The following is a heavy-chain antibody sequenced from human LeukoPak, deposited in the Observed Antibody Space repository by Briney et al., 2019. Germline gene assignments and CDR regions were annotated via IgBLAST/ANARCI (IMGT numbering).Heavy chain of an antibody. CDR3: ARVWFGDFDAFDI. Sequence: GASVKVSCKASGYTFTGYYMHWVRQATGQGLEWMGWMNPNSGNTGYAQKFQGRVTMTRNTSISTAYMELSSLRSEDTAVYYCARVWFGDFDAFDIWGQGTMVTVPS. CDR2: MNPNSGNT. V-gene: IGHV1-8*02. J-gene: IGHJ3*02. D-gene: IGHD3-10*01. CDR1: GYTFTGYY.